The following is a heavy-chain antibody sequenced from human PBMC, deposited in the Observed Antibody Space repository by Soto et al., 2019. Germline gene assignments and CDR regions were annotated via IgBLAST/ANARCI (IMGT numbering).Heavy chain of an antibody. CDR3: ARGVAPYYFDY. CDR1: GFTFTSYA. D-gene: IGHD2-15*01. J-gene: IGHJ4*02. Sequence: QVQLMQSGAEEKKPGASVKVSCKASGFTFTSYAMHWVRQAPGQRLEWMGWINAGNGNTKYSQKFQGRVTITRDTSASTAYMELSSLRSEDTAVYYCARGVAPYYFDYWGQGTLVTVSS. CDR2: INAGNGNT. V-gene: IGHV1-3*05.